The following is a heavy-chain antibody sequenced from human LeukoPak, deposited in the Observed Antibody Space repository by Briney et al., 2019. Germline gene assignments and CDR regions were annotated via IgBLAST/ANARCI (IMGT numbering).Heavy chain of an antibody. CDR2: IIPIFGTA. V-gene: IGHV1-69*13. CDR1: GGTFSSYA. Sequence: SVKVSCKAPGGTFSSYAISWVRQAPGQGLEWMGGIIPIFGTANYAQKFQGRVTITADESTSTAYMELSSLRSEDTAVYYCARDEKADPRGYSYGFTLLDYWGQGTLVTVSS. CDR3: ARDEKADPRGYSYGFTLLDY. J-gene: IGHJ4*02. D-gene: IGHD5-18*01.